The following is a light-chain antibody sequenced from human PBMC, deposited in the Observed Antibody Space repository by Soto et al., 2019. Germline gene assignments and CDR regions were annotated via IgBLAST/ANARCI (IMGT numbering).Light chain of an antibody. V-gene: IGLV2-14*01. Sequence: QSALTQPASVSGSPGQSITISCAGTGGDVGGYNYDSWYQQHPGKAPKLMIYEVIRRPSGISNRFSGSKSGNTASLTISTLQAEDEAEYYCSSYTTSSTVVFGGGTKLTV. J-gene: IGLJ3*02. CDR3: SSYTTSSTVV. CDR2: EVI. CDR1: GGDVGGYNY.